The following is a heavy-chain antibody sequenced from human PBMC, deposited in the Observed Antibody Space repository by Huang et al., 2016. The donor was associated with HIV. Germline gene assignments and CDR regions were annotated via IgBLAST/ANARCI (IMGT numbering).Heavy chain of an antibody. CDR1: GGSFSGYY. CDR3: ARGQGGYYYYYMDV. J-gene: IGHJ6*03. Sequence: QVQQQQWGAGLLRPSETLSLTCAVYGGSFSGYYGTWIRQPPGKGLEWIGEINHSESTNYNPSLKSRVTISVDTSRNQFSLTLTSVTAADTAVYYCARGQGGYYYYYMDVWGKGTTVTVSS. V-gene: IGHV4-34*01. CDR2: INHSEST.